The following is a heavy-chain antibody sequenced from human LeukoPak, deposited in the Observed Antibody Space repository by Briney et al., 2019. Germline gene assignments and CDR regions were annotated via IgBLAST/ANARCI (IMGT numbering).Heavy chain of an antibody. CDR3: ARGGLMTTVTYVPYPYYYGMDV. J-gene: IGHJ6*02. V-gene: IGHV4-34*01. CDR1: GGSFSGYY. Sequence: SETLSLTCAVYGGSFSGYYWSWIRQPPGKGLEWIGEINHSGSTNYNPSLKSRVTISVDTSKNQFSLKLSSVTAADTAVYYCARGGLMTTVTYVPYPYYYGMDVWGQGTTVTVSS. D-gene: IGHD4-11*01. CDR2: INHSGST.